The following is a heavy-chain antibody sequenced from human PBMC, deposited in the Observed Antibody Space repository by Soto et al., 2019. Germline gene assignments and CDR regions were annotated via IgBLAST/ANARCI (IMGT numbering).Heavy chain of an antibody. J-gene: IGHJ6*02. CDR1: GGSVSNFY. D-gene: IGHD6-13*01. Sequence: SETLSLTCTVSGGSVSNFYWNWIRQPPGKGLEWIGEIHHSGSTNYNPSLKSRVTFSIDTSKRQFSLKVRSVTAADTAVYYCARGKRGSSWYRGEEKYYYYGMDVWGQGTPVTVSS. CDR2: IHHSGST. CDR3: ARGKRGSSWYRGEEKYYYYGMDV. V-gene: IGHV4-34*01.